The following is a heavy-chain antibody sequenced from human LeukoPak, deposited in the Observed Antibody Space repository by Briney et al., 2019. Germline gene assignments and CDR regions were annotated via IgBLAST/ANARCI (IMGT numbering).Heavy chain of an antibody. CDR2: MDYSGSP. V-gene: IGHV4-39*07. CDR3: ASAPDYYDNGGYFPTLFDF. Sequence: PSETLSLTCNVSDGSISSSSYYWGWIRQPPGKGLEWIGSMDYSGSPYYNPSLKSRVIMSVDTSKNQFSLRLSSVIAADTAVYFCASAPDYYDNGGYFPTLFDFWGQGTLITVSS. J-gene: IGHJ4*02. D-gene: IGHD3-22*01. CDR1: DGSISSSSYY.